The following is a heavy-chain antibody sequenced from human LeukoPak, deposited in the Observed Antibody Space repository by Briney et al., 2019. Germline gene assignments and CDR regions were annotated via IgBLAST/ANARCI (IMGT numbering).Heavy chain of an antibody. Sequence: PSQTLSLTCAVSGGSISGGGYSWSWIRQPPGKGLEWIGYIYHSGSTYYNPSLKSRVTISVDRSKNQFSLKLSSVTAADTAVYYCARGVGAPYYFDYWGQGTLVTVSS. D-gene: IGHD1-26*01. J-gene: IGHJ4*02. CDR3: ARGVGAPYYFDY. V-gene: IGHV4-30-2*01. CDR1: GGSISGGGYS. CDR2: IYHSGST.